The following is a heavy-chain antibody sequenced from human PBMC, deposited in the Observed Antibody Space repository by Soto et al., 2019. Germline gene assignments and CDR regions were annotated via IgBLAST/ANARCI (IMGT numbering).Heavy chain of an antibody. CDR3: ARDRVATSSYYYYGMDV. CDR1: GGSISSGGYY. J-gene: IGHJ6*02. Sequence: PSETLSLTCTVSGGSISSGGYYWSWIRQHPGKGLEWIGYIYYSGSTYYNPSLKSRVTISVDTSKNQFSLKLSSVTAADTAVYYCARDRVATSSYYYYGMDVWGQGTKVTVSS. V-gene: IGHV4-31*02. D-gene: IGHD5-12*01. CDR2: IYYSGST.